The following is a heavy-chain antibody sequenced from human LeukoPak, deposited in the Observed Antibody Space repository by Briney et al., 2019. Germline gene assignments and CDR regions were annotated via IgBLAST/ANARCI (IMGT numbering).Heavy chain of an antibody. D-gene: IGHD6-13*01. V-gene: IGHV4-34*01. CDR3: ARRSAAAGVD. CDR2: INHSGST. CDR1: GGSISSYY. J-gene: IGHJ4*02. Sequence: SETLSLTCTVSGGSISSYYWSWIRQPPGKGLEWIGEINHSGSTNYNPSLKSRVTISVDTSKNQFSLRLSSVTAADTAVYYCARRSAAAGVDWGQGTLVTVSS.